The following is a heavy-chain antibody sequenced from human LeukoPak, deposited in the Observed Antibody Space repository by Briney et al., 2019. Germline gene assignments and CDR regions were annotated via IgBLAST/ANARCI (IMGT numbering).Heavy chain of an antibody. CDR3: ARVLVALNAFDI. V-gene: IGHV1-18*01. CDR1: GYTFTSYG. J-gene: IGHJ3*02. CDR2: ISAYNGNT. Sequence: ASVKVSCKASGYTFTSYGISWVRQAPGQGIEWMGWISAYNGNTNYAQKLQGRVTMTTDTSTSTAYMELRSLRSDDTAVYYRARVLVALNAFDIWGQGTMVTVSS. D-gene: IGHD5-12*01.